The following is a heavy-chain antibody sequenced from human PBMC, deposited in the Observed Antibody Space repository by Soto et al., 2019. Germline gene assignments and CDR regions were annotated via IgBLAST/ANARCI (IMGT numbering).Heavy chain of an antibody. D-gene: IGHD6-25*01. CDR2: FSGSGGTT. Sequence: EVQLLESGGDLVQPGGSLRLSCAASGFTFSSYAMSWVRQAPGRGRGWASAFSGSGGTTYNADSLKGRFTISRDSSKNTLYLLMYSLRAEDTATYYCAKFFVATGESSGWPWSFHYWGQGTLVTVSS. CDR1: GFTFSSYA. J-gene: IGHJ4*02. V-gene: IGHV3-23*01. CDR3: AKFFVATGESSGWPWSFHY.